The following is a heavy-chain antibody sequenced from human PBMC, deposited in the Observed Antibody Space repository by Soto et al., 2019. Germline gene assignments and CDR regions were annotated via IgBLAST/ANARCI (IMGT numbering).Heavy chain of an antibody. Sequence: SETLSLTCIVSGGSISSYYWSWIRQPPGKGLVCFGYIYYSGSTNYNPSLKSRVTISVDTSKNQFSLKLSSVTAADTAVYYCARHPPGYCSGGSCYSPYYFDYWGQGTLVTVS. D-gene: IGHD2-15*01. J-gene: IGHJ4*02. CDR1: GGSISSYY. CDR3: ARHPPGYCSGGSCYSPYYFDY. V-gene: IGHV4-59*08. CDR2: IYYSGST.